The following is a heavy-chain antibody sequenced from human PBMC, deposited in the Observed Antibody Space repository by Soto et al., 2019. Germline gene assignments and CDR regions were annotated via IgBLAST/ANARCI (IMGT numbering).Heavy chain of an antibody. CDR1: GGSISSGGYY. Sequence: NPSETLSLTCTASGGSISSGGYYWSWIRQHPGKGLEWIGYIYYSGSTYYNPSLKSRVTISVDTSKNQFSLKLSSVTAADTAVYYCARENGVAGTWDYWGQGTLVTVSS. J-gene: IGHJ4*02. V-gene: IGHV4-31*03. CDR2: IYYSGST. D-gene: IGHD6-19*01. CDR3: ARENGVAGTWDY.